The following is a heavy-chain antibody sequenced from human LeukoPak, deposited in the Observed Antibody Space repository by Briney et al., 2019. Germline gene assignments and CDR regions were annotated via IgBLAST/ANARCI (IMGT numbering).Heavy chain of an antibody. D-gene: IGHD4-11*01. CDR3: ARGLPPVMKYYFDY. CDR1: GFTFNSYG. Sequence: GGSLRLSCAASGFTFNSYGMHWVRQAPGKGLEGVAVMWYDGSNKYYADSVKGRFTISRDDSKNTLYLQMNSLRAEDTAMYYCARGLPPVMKYYFDYWGRGTLVTVSS. V-gene: IGHV3-33*01. CDR2: MWYDGSNK. J-gene: IGHJ4*02.